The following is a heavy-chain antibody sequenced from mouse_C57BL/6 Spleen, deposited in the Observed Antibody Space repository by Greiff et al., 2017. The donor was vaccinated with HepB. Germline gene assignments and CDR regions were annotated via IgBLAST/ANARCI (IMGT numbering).Heavy chain of an antibody. J-gene: IGHJ2*01. Sequence: QVQLQPPGAELVKPGASVKLSCKASGYTFTSYWMHWVKQRPGQGLEWIGMIHPNSGSTNYNEKFKSKATLTVDKSSSTAYMQLSSLTSEDSAVYYCASDYYGSGLDYWGQGTTLTVSS. CDR2: IHPNSGST. CDR3: ASDYYGSGLDY. V-gene: IGHV1-64*01. CDR1: GYTFTSYW. D-gene: IGHD1-1*01.